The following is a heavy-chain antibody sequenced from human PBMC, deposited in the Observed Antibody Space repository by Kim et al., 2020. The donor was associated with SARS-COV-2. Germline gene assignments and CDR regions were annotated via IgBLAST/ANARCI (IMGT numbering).Heavy chain of an antibody. CDR1: GASVDSAYW. J-gene: IGHJ6*03. D-gene: IGHD4-4*01. CDR3: ARECCNYNLASEGHYNWFYYMDV. V-gene: IGHV4-61*01. Sequence: SETLSLTCSVSGASVDSAYWWTWVRRSPGRGLEWIGYIYNRWSTTFSPSLKGRVTMSVDTSKNEFSRQLSSVTAADTAVYYCARECCNYNLASEGHYNWFYYMDVWGPGTKVTVSS. CDR2: IYNRWST.